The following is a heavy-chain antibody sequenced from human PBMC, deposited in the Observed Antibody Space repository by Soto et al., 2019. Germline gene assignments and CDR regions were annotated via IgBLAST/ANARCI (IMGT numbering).Heavy chain of an antibody. CDR3: GAGYSGSPR. CDR1: GFTFSSSW. Sequence: EVQLVESGGDLVQPGGSLRLSCAASGFTFSSSWMYWVRQAPGKGLVSVSRISPDGSTTTYADSVKGRFTISRDNAKNTMYLQMNSLRAEDTAVYYCGAGYSGSPRWGQGTMVTVSS. V-gene: IGHV3-74*01. J-gene: IGHJ1*01. D-gene: IGHD3-22*01. CDR2: ISPDGSTT.